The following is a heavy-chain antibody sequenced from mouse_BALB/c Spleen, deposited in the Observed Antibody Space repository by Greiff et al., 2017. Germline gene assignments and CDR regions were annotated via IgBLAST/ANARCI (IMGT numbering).Heavy chain of an antibody. CDR2: ISSGGSYT. J-gene: IGHJ1*01. CDR3: ARHYYGSSPYWYFDV. D-gene: IGHD1-1*01. V-gene: IGHV5-6*02. Sequence: DVKLVESGGDLVKPGGSLKLSCAASGFTFSSYGMSWVRQTPDKRLEWVATISSGGSYTYYPDSVKGRFTISRDNAKNTLYLQMSSLKSEDTAMYYCARHYYGSSPYWYFDVWGAGTTVTVSS. CDR1: GFTFSSYG.